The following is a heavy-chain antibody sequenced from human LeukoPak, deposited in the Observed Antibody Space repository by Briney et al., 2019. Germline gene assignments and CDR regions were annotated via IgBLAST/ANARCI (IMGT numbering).Heavy chain of an antibody. CDR3: ARAEGLDH. J-gene: IGHJ4*02. V-gene: IGHV3-48*03. CDR2: ISSSGRTI. CDR1: GFTFSSYD. Sequence: PGGSLRLSCAASGFTFSSYDFNWVRQAPGKGLEWVSYISSSGRTIYYADSVKGRFTISRDNAKNSLYLQMKSLRAEDTAVYYCARAEGLDHWGQGTLVTVSS. D-gene: IGHD1-14*01.